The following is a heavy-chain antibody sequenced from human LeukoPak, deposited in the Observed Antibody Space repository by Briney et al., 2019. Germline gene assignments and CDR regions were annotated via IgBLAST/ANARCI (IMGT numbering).Heavy chain of an antibody. Sequence: GGSLRLSCAASGFTFSSYAMSWVRQAPGKGLEWVSAISGSGGSTYYADSVKGRFPISRDNSKNTLYLQMNSLKTEDKAVYYCAKDRMRIAVAGTDYWGQGTLVTVSS. J-gene: IGHJ4*02. CDR3: AKDRMRIAVAGTDY. CDR2: ISGSGGST. V-gene: IGHV3-23*01. D-gene: IGHD6-19*01. CDR1: GFTFSSYA.